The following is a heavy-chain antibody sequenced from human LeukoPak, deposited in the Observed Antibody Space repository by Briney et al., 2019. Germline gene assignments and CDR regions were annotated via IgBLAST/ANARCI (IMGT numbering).Heavy chain of an antibody. CDR2: IKSKTDGGTT. CDR3: TPVYYSLRHPSPDY. Sequence: RGGSLRLSCAASRLTFSNAWVSWVRQAPGKGREWVGRIKSKTDGGTTGYAARVKGRFTISRDDPKNTLYLQLKSLKTEDTAVYYCTPVYYSLRHPSPDYWGQASMVSVSS. CDR1: RLTFSNAW. D-gene: IGHD3-10*01. J-gene: IGHJ4*02. V-gene: IGHV3-15*01.